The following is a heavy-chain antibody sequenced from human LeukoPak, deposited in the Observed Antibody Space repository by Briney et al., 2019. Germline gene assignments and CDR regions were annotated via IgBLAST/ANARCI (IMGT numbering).Heavy chain of an antibody. V-gene: IGHV3-48*03. Sequence: PGGSLRLSCAASEFTFRNYEINWVRQAPGKGLEWVSYISSSGGDIYYADSVKGRFTISRDNAKNSVYLQMDSLRAEDTAVYYCVRVMIYYMAVWGRGTTVTVSS. J-gene: IGHJ6*03. CDR3: VRVMIYYMAV. CDR2: ISSSGGDI. CDR1: EFTFRNYE. D-gene: IGHD3/OR15-3a*01.